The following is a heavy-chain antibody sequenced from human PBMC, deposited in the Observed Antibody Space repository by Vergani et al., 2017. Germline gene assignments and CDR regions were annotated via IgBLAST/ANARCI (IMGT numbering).Heavy chain of an antibody. CDR3: ARGRDNEVEISFDP. Sequence: QVQLVQSGAEVKKPGASVKVSCKASGYTFTGYYMHWVRQAPGQGLEWMGWINPNSGGTNYAQKFQGRVTMTRDTSTSTVYMELSSLRSEDTAVYYCARGRDNEVEISFDPWGQGTLVTVSS. J-gene: IGHJ5*02. CDR2: INPNSGGT. D-gene: IGHD5-24*01. CDR1: GYTFTGYY. V-gene: IGHV1-2*02.